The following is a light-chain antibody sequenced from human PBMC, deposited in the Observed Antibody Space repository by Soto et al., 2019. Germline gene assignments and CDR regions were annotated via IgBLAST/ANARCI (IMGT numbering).Light chain of an antibody. Sequence: DIQMTQSPSFLSASVGDRGTITCRASQGISNFLNWYQHKRGEAPNLLIYGASNLQTGVPSRFSGNGSGTDFALTINSLQPEDFATYYCQQSFSTPPTFGQGTNVEI. J-gene: IGKJ1*01. CDR2: GAS. CDR1: QGISNF. CDR3: QQSFSTPPT. V-gene: IGKV1-39*01.